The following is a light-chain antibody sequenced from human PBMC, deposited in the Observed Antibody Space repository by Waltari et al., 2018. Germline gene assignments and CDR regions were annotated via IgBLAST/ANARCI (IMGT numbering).Light chain of an antibody. CDR1: QSISNY. CDR2: AAS. V-gene: IGKV1-39*01. CDR3: QQYYSYPRT. Sequence: DIQMTQSPSSLSASVGDRVTITCRTSQSISNYLNWYQQKPGKAPKLLIYAASSLQSGVPSRFSGSGSGTDFTLTISSLQPEDFATYYCQQYYSYPRTFGQGTKVEIK. J-gene: IGKJ1*01.